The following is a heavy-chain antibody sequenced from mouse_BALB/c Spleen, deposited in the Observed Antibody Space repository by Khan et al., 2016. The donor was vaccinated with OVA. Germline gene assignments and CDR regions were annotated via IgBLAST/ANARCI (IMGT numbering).Heavy chain of an antibody. V-gene: IGHV14-3*02. CDR2: IAPPNGTT. CDR3: ARMARK. J-gene: IGHJ2*01. Sequence: QATECIGTIAPPNGTTTYDPKFQGKATITADTSSNTAYLQLSSLTSEDTAVYYCARMARKWGQGTTLTVSS.